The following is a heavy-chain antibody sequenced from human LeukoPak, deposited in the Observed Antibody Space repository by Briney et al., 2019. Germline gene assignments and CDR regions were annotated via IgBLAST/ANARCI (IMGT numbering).Heavy chain of an antibody. CDR1: GGSISSYY. J-gene: IGHJ3*02. CDR3: ARDGFGAFDI. D-gene: IGHD3-16*01. V-gene: IGHV4-59*01. CDR2: IYYSGST. Sequence: PSETLSLTCTVSGGSISSYYWSWIRQPPGKGLEWIGYIYYSGSTNYNPSLKSRVTISVDMSKNQFSLKLSSVTAADTAVYYCARDGFGAFDIWGQGTMVTVSS.